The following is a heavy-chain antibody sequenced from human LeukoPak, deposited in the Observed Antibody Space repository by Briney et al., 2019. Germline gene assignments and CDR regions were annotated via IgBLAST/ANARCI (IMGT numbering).Heavy chain of an antibody. CDR3: ASTTLLWFGEIDY. Sequence: SETLSLTCTVSGGSISSSSYYWGWIRQPPGKGLEWIGSITYYNPSLKSRVTISVDTSKNQFSLKLSSVTAADTAVYYCASTTLLWFGEIDYWGQGTLVTVSS. CDR1: GGSISSSSYY. V-gene: IGHV4-39*07. J-gene: IGHJ4*02. D-gene: IGHD3-10*01. CDR2: IT.